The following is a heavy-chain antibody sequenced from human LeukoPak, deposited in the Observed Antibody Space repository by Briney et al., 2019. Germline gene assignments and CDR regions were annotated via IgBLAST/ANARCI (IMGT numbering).Heavy chain of an antibody. J-gene: IGHJ6*03. V-gene: IGHV4-61*05. CDR2: IYYSGST. D-gene: IGHD5-18*01. Sequence: PSETLSLTCTVSGGSISSSSYYWGWIRQPPGKGLEWIGYIYYSGSTNYNPSLKSRVTISVDTSKNQFSLKLSSVTAADTAVYYCARKSGYSYASYYYYYMDVWGKGTTVTISS. CDR1: GGSISSSSYY. CDR3: ARKSGYSYASYYYYYMDV.